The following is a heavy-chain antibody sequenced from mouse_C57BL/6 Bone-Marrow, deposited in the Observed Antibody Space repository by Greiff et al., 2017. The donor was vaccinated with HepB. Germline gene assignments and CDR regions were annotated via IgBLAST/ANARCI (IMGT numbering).Heavy chain of an antibody. D-gene: IGHD1-1*01. Sequence: EVQLQQSGAELVRPGASVKLSCTASGFNIKDDYMHWVKQRPEQGLEWIGWIDPENGDTEYASKFQGKATITADTSSNTAYLQLSSLTSEDTAVYYCTPLYYYGSSAWFAYWGQGTLVTVSA. CDR2: IDPENGDT. J-gene: IGHJ3*01. V-gene: IGHV14-4*01. CDR1: GFNIKDDY. CDR3: TPLYYYGSSAWFAY.